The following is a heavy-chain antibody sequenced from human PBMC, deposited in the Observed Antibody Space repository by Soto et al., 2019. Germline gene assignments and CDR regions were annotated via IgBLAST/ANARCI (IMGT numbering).Heavy chain of an antibody. CDR2: IYYSGST. V-gene: IGHV4-31*03. D-gene: IGHD2-21*02. J-gene: IGHJ6*02. CDR1: GGSISSGGYY. Sequence: QVQLQESGPGLVKPSHTLSLTCTVSGGSISSGGYYWSWIRQHPGKGLEWIGYIYYSGSTYYNPSLNGRCTHSVVTSKNQFSLKLSSVTAADTAVYYCVGVCGGDCHYGMDVWGQGTTVTVSS. CDR3: VGVCGGDCHYGMDV.